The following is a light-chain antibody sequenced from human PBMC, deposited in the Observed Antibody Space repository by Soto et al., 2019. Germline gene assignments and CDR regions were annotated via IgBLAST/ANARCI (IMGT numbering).Light chain of an antibody. Sequence: DVQMAQSPSTLSASVGERVTITCRASQSVSTLLAWYQQKPGKAPKLLIYAASSLQSGVPSRFSGSGSGTDFTLTISSLQPEDFATYYCQHYNSYSEAFGQGTKVDIK. J-gene: IGKJ1*01. V-gene: IGKV1-5*01. CDR3: QHYNSYSEA. CDR1: QSVSTL. CDR2: AAS.